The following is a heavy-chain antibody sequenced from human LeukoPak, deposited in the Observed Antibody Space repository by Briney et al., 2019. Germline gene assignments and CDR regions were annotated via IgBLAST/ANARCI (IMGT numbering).Heavy chain of an antibody. J-gene: IGHJ6*03. CDR2: IMPLFVTA. D-gene: IGHD5-24*01. CDR1: GGTFSSYA. CDR3: ARGSLGDGYGVGDYYQYMDV. Sequence: SVKVSCKTSGGTFSSYAISWVRQAPGQGLEWMGGIMPLFVTANYAQEFQGRVTITTDESTTTAYMELNSLRSEDTAVYYCARGSLGDGYGVGDYYQYMDVWRKGTTVTVSS. V-gene: IGHV1-69*05.